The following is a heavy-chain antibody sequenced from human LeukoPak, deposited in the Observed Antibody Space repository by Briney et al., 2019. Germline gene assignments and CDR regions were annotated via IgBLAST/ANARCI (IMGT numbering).Heavy chain of an antibody. D-gene: IGHD6-6*01. CDR1: GGSISSYY. Sequence: SETLSLTCTVSGGSISSYYWSWIRQPAGKGLEWIGRIYTSGSTNYNPSLKSRVTISVDTSKNQFSLKLSSVTAADTAVYYCARWEYSSSPYYYYYMDVWGKGTTVTVSS. CDR3: ARWEYSSSPYYYYYMDV. V-gene: IGHV4-4*07. CDR2: IYTSGST. J-gene: IGHJ6*03.